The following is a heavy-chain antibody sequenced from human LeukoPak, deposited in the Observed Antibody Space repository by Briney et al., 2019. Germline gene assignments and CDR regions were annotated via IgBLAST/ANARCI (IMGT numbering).Heavy chain of an antibody. CDR1: GFTVSSNY. Sequence: GGSLRLSCAASGFTVSSNYMNWVRQAPGKGLEWVSVIYSGGNTYYADSVKGRFTISRDNSKNTMYLQMNSLRVEDTAVYYCLRGDRRDYWGQGTLVTVSS. J-gene: IGHJ4*02. V-gene: IGHV3-53*01. CDR2: IYSGGNT. CDR3: LRGDRRDY.